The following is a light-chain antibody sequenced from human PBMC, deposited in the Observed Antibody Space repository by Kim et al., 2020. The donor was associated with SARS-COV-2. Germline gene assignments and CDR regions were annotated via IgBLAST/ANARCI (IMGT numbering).Light chain of an antibody. V-gene: IGKV3-20*01. CDR2: AAS. J-gene: IGKJ2*01. CDR3: QQYGSSPMYT. CDR1: QSVSSNY. Sequence: SPGERVALSCRASQSVSSNYLAWYQQKPGQAPRLLIYAASSRATGIPDRFSGSGSGTDFTLTISRLEPEDFAVYYCQQYGSSPMYTFGQGTKLEI.